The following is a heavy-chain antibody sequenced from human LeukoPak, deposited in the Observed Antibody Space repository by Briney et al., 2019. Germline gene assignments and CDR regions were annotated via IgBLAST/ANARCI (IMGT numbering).Heavy chain of an antibody. Sequence: GGSLRLSCAASGFIFSGYSMNWVRQAPGKGLEWAAYISRSGTNIYYADSVKGRCTISRDNAKNSLYLEMTSLRAEDRAVYYCVGDQIVGPDYFDYWGQGVLVTVSS. J-gene: IGHJ4*02. V-gene: IGHV3-48*01. D-gene: IGHD2-21*01. CDR3: VGDQIVGPDYFDY. CDR1: GFIFSGYS. CDR2: ISRSGTNI.